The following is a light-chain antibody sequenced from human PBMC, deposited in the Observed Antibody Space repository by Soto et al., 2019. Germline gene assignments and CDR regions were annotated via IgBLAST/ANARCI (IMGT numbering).Light chain of an antibody. Sequence: DIKMTQSPSSLSASVGDRVTITCRASQGISNFLAWYQQKPGKVPKLLISAASTLQSGVPSRFSGSGSGTDFTLTITSLQPEDVATYYCQKYSSVNTFGQGTRLEIK. CDR2: AAS. J-gene: IGKJ5*01. V-gene: IGKV1-27*01. CDR3: QKYSSVNT. CDR1: QGISNF.